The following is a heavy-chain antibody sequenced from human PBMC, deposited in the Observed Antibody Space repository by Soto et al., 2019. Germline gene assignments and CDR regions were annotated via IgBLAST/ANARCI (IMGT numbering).Heavy chain of an antibody. D-gene: IGHD3-9*01. J-gene: IGHJ6*02. CDR3: AKILTTDVSYYYGMDV. V-gene: IGHV3-23*01. CDR2: IGGSDRST. CDR1: GFTFSTYA. Sequence: GGSLRLSCAASGFTFSTYAMTWVRQAPGKGLEWVSAIGGSDRSTHYADSVKGRFTISRDNSKNTLYLQMNSLRAEDTALYYCAKILTTDVSYYYGMDVWGLGTTVTVSS.